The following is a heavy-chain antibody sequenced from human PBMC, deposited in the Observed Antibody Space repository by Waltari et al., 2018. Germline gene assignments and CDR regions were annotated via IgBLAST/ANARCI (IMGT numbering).Heavy chain of an antibody. J-gene: IGHJ4*02. CDR1: GFTFSTYE. V-gene: IGHV3-48*03. CDR3: ARRYCSSTSCTIDY. CDR2: ISSGGTTT. D-gene: IGHD2-2*01. Sequence: EVQLVESGGGLVQPGGSLKLSCAASGFTFSTYEMNWVRQAPGKGLEWVSYISSGGTTTFYEDSVKGRFTISRDNSNNSLYLQMNSLRAEDTSVCYCARRYCSSTSCTIDYWGQGTLVTVSS.